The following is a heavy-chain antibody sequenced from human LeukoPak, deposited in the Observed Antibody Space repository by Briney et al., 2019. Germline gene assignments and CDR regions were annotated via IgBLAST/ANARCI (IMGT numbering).Heavy chain of an antibody. J-gene: IGHJ4*02. D-gene: IGHD2-21*02. CDR1: GFTFSSYA. CDR2: ISGSGAGT. Sequence: GGSLRLSCAASGFTFSSYAMSWVRQAPGKGLAWISFISGSGAGTYYADSVKGRFTVPRDNAKNSLYLQMNGLRAKDTAVYYCASRVVTAIDYWGQGTLVTVSS. V-gene: IGHV3-23*01. CDR3: ASRVVTAIDY.